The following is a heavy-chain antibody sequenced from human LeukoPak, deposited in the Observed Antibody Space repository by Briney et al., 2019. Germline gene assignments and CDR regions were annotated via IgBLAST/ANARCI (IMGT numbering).Heavy chain of an antibody. Sequence: ASVEVSCKASGYTFTSYYMHWVRQAPGQGLEWMGIINPSGGSTSYAQKFQGRVTMTRDMSTSTVYMELSSLRSEDTAVYYCASRVGATVYGAFDIWGQGTMVTVSS. CDR1: GYTFTSYY. CDR3: ASRVGATVYGAFDI. CDR2: INPSGGST. J-gene: IGHJ3*02. V-gene: IGHV1-46*01. D-gene: IGHD1-26*01.